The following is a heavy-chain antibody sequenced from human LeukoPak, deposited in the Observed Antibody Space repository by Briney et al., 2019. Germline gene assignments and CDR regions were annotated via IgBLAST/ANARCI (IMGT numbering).Heavy chain of an antibody. CDR3: PRDSEPRREAAAELDH. CDR2: LNWEGETT. V-gene: IGHV3-43*01. CDR1: GFNFNDYT. D-gene: IGHD6-13*01. Sequence: PGGSLRLSCAASGFNFNDYTMHWVRQAPGKGLEWVALLNWEGETTYYADSVKGRFIISRDSSKDSLYLQMDSLRSEDTAFYYCPRDSEPRREAAAELDHWGQGTLVTVSS. J-gene: IGHJ4*02.